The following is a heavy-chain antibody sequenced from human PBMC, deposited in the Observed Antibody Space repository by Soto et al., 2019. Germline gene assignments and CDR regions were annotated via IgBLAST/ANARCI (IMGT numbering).Heavy chain of an antibody. D-gene: IGHD3-16*01. CDR3: AGGPTDYFDY. CDR1: GGTFSSYA. CDR2: IIPIFGTA. V-gene: IGHV1-69*13. J-gene: IGHJ4*02. Sequence: ASVKVSCKASGGTFSSYAISWLRQSPGQGLEWMGGIIPIFGTANYAQKFQGRVTITADESTSTAYMELSSLRSEDTAVYYCAGGPTDYFDYWGQGTLVTVSS.